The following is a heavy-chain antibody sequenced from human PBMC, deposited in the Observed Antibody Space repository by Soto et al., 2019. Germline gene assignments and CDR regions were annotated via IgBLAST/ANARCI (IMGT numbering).Heavy chain of an antibody. CDR3: ARVRDIVVVPAAIIFSD. V-gene: IGHV4-34*01. J-gene: IGHJ4*02. D-gene: IGHD2-2*01. Sequence: NPSETLSLTCAVYGGSFSGYYWSWIRQPPGKGLEWIGEINHSGSTNYNPSLKSRVTISVDTSKNQFSLKLSSVTAADTAVYYCARVRDIVVVPAAIIFSDWGQGTLVTVSS. CDR2: INHSGST. CDR1: GGSFSGYY.